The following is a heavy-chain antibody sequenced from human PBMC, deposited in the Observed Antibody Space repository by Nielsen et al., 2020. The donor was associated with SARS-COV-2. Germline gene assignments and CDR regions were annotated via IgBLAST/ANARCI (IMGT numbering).Heavy chain of an antibody. J-gene: IGHJ6*03. Sequence: SETLSLTCAISGDSVSSSSAAWNWIRQSPSRGLEWLGRTYYRSKWYNDYAVSVKSRITINPDTSKNQFSLRLNSVTPEDTAMYYCARARGAYGDYYYYYYTDVWGKGTTVTVSS. D-gene: IGHD4-17*01. CDR1: GDSVSSSSAA. V-gene: IGHV6-1*01. CDR3: ARARGAYGDYYYYYYTDV. CDR2: TYYRSKWYN.